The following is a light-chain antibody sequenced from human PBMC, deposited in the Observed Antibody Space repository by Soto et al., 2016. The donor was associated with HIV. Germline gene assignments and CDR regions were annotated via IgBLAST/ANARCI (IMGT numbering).Light chain of an antibody. J-gene: IGKJ3*01. CDR2: AAS. V-gene: IGKV1-27*01. CDR1: QGISNY. CDR3: QNYNSAPFT. Sequence: DIQMTQSPSSVSASVGDRVSITCRASQGISNYLAWYQQKPGKVPKLLIYAASTLQSGVPSRFSGSGSGTDFTLTISSLQPGDVGTYYCQNYNSAPFTFGPGTKVDIK.